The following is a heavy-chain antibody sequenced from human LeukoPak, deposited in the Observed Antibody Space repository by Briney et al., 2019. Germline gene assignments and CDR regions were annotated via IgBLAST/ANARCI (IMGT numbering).Heavy chain of an antibody. Sequence: NPSETLCLTCTVSGGSISSYYWSWIRQPPGKGLEWIGHIYYSGSTNYNPSLKSRVTISVDTSKNQFSLKLSSVTAADTAVYYCERDLGGRGGYNYCFDYWGQGTLVTVSS. CDR3: ERDLGGRGGYNYCFDY. D-gene: IGHD5-24*01. CDR1: GGSISSYY. CDR2: IYYSGST. V-gene: IGHV4-59*01. J-gene: IGHJ4*02.